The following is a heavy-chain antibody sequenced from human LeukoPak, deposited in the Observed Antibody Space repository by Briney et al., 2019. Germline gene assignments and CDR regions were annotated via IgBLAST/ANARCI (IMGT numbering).Heavy chain of an antibody. V-gene: IGHV3-74*01. Sequence: PGGSLRLSCAASGFTFSSYWMHWVRQAPGKGLVWVSRINSDGSDTNYADSVKGQFTISRDNAKNTLYLQMNSLRVEDTAVYYCADEHQLVEGAALDYWGQGTLVTVSS. CDR2: INSDGSDT. CDR1: GFTFSSYW. CDR3: ADEHQLVEGAALDY. D-gene: IGHD6-13*01. J-gene: IGHJ4*02.